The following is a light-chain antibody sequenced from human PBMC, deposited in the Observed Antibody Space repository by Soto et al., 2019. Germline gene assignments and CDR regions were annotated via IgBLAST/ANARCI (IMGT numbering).Light chain of an antibody. J-gene: IGKJ4*01. CDR1: QSVSSKY. Sequence: IVLTQSPGTRSLSPGERATLSCGASQSVSSKYLALYQQKPGRAPRLIIYGASSRATGIPDRFSGSVSGTDGSITISRLEKEDGAVYYCQQSGSSTLTFGGGTKVDIK. V-gene: IGKV3-20*01. CDR2: GAS. CDR3: QQSGSSTLT.